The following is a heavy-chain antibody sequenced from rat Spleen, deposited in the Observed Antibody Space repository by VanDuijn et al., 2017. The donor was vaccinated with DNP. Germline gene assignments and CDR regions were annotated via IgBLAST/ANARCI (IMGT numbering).Heavy chain of an antibody. CDR3: ARGGRSYFDY. D-gene: IGHD1-11*01. CDR1: GFTFSDYA. Sequence: EVQLVESGGGLVQPGRSLKLSCAASGFTFSDYAMTWIRHVPGKGLEWVASITSSGGSTNYRDSVKGRFTISRDNAKNTLYLQMNSLRSEDSATYYCARGGRSYFDYWGQGVMVTVSS. CDR2: ITSSGGST. J-gene: IGHJ2*01. V-gene: IGHV5S23*01.